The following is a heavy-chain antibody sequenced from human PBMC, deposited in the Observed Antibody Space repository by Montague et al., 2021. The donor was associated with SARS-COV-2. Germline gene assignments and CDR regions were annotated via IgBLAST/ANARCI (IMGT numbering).Heavy chain of an antibody. CDR2: IYYSGST. CDR3: ARDPSRQLLLYPVGDYYYGMDV. D-gene: IGHD2-2*02. CDR1: GGSISSSSYY. Sequence: SETLSLTCTVSGGSISSSSYYWGWIRPPPGKALEWIGSIYYSGSTYYNPSHKSRVTISVDTSKNQFSLKLNSVTAADTAVYYCARDPSRQLLLYPVGDYYYGMDVWGQGTTVTVSS. V-gene: IGHV4-39*07. J-gene: IGHJ6*02.